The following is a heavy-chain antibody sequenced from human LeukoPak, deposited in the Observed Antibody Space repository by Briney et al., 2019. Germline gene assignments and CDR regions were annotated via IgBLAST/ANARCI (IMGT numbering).Heavy chain of an antibody. J-gene: IGHJ4*02. Sequence: GRSLRLSCAASGFTFSYFAMHWVRQAPGKGLEWVAVISYDGNNEYYADSVKGRFTISRDKSKNSLYLQMNSLRAEDTAVYYCARGGHCTSTGCSGYFDYWGQGTLVTVSS. CDR1: GFTFSYFA. V-gene: IGHV3-30-3*01. CDR3: ARGGHCTSTGCSGYFDY. CDR2: ISYDGNNE. D-gene: IGHD2-2*01.